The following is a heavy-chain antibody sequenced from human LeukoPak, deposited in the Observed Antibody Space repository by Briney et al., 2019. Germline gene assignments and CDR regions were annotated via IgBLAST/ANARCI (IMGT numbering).Heavy chain of an antibody. CDR2: IYHSGST. CDR3: ARSYYDSSGYSG. Sequence: SETLSLTCTVSGYSISSGYYWGWIRQPPGKGLEWIGSIYHSGSTNYNPSLKSRVTISVDTSKNQFSLKLSSVTAADTAVYYCARSYYDSSGYSGWGQGTLVTVSS. D-gene: IGHD3-22*01. CDR1: GYSISSGYY. V-gene: IGHV4-38-2*02. J-gene: IGHJ4*02.